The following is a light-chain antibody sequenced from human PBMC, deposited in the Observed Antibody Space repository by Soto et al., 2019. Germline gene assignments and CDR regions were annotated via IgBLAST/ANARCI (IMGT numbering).Light chain of an antibody. CDR2: DAS. J-gene: IGKJ5*01. V-gene: IGKV1-33*01. Sequence: IQMTQSPSSLSPSLGDRVTITFQASQDINKNLIWYQQNPGKAPKLLIYDASDLETGVPSRFSGSGSGTGFTFTISSLQPEDFATYYCQQYESLPLTFGQGTRLAIK. CDR3: QQYESLPLT. CDR1: QDINKN.